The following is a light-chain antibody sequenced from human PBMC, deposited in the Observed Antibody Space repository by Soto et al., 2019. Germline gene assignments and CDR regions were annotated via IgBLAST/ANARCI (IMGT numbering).Light chain of an antibody. Sequence: DIQMTQSPSSVSASTGDIVTITFRASQNISSWLAWYQQKPGKAPNLLIYAASRLPDGVPFRFSGSGSGTHFTLSINSLQPEDFATYFCQQADSFPITFGQGTRLEIK. J-gene: IGKJ5*01. CDR2: AAS. CDR3: QQADSFPIT. V-gene: IGKV1-12*01. CDR1: QNISSW.